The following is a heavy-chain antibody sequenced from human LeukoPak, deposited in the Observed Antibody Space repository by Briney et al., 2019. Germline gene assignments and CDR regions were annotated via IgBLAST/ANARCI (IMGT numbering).Heavy chain of an antibody. V-gene: IGHV1-46*01. D-gene: IGHD3-10*01. Sequence: ASVKASCKASGYTFTSYYMHWVRQAPGQGLEWMGIINPSGGSTSYAQKFQGRVTMTRDTSTSTVYMELSSLRSGDTAVYYCARDHYYYGSGSYYQFPDYWGQGTLVTVSS. CDR1: GYTFTSYY. CDR3: ARDHYYYGSGSYYQFPDY. CDR2: INPSGGST. J-gene: IGHJ4*02.